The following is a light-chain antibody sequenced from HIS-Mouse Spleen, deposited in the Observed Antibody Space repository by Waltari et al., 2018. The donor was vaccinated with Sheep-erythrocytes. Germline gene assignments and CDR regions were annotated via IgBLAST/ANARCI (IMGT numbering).Light chain of an antibody. J-gene: IGKJ2*01. V-gene: IGKV1-13*02. CDR1: QGISSA. CDR3: QQFNSYLYT. CDR2: DAS. Sequence: AIQLTQSPSSLSASVGDRVTITCRASQGISSALAWYQQKPGKAPKLLIYDASSLESGVPSRFSGSGSGTDFTLTISSLQPEDFATYDCQQFNSYLYTFGQGTKLEIK.